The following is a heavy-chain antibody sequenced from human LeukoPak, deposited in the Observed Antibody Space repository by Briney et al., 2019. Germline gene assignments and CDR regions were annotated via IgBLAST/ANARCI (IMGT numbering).Heavy chain of an antibody. CDR3: ATSPVYSYGHPYYFDY. CDR2: ISESSTYI. CDR1: GFTFSSYS. Sequence: GGSLRLSCAASGFTFSSYSMNWVRQAPGKGLEWVSCISESSTYIYYADSVKGRFTISRDNAKNSLYLQMNSLRAEDTAIYYCATSPVYSYGHPYYFDYWGQGTLVTVSS. J-gene: IGHJ4*02. D-gene: IGHD5-18*01. V-gene: IGHV3-21*01.